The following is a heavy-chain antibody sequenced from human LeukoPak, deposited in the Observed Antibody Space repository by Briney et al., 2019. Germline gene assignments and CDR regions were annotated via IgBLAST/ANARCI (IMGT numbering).Heavy chain of an antibody. Sequence: PSETLSLTCTVSGGSISSGDYYWSWIRQPPGKGLELIGYIYYSGSTYYNPSLKSRVTITVDTSKNQFSLKLSSVTAADTAVYYWARVQYISGWLDFDYWGQGTLLTVSS. D-gene: IGHD6-19*01. V-gene: IGHV4-30-4*08. CDR3: ARVQYISGWLDFDY. CDR2: IYYSGST. J-gene: IGHJ4*02. CDR1: GGSISSGDYY.